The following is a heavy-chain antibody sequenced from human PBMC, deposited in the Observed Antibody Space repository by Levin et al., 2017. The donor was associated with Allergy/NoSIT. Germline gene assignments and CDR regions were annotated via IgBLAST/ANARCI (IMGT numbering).Heavy chain of an antibody. J-gene: IGHJ4*02. Sequence: PGGSLRLSCKASGGTFSSYAISWVRQAPGQGLEWMGRIIPILGIANYAQKFQGRVTITADKSTSTAYMELSSLRSEDTAVYYCARGVRYGSGSYYLDYWGQGTLVTVSS. D-gene: IGHD3-10*01. CDR1: GGTFSSYA. CDR3: ARGVRYGSGSYYLDY. V-gene: IGHV1-69*04. CDR2: IIPILGIA.